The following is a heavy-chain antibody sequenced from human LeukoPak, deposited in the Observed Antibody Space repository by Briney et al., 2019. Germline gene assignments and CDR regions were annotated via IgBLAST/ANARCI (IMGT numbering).Heavy chain of an antibody. V-gene: IGHV3-48*01. J-gene: IGHJ4*02. D-gene: IGHD3-10*02. Sequence: GGPLRLSCAASGFTFSSYGVNWVRQAPGKGLEWLSYLSNTGNIHYAQSVKGRFTISRDNAKSSLYLQMDGLRAEDTAVYYCARRGDSPMIGDHWGQGILVTVAS. CDR2: LSNTGNI. CDR1: GFTFSSYG. CDR3: ARRGDSPMIGDH.